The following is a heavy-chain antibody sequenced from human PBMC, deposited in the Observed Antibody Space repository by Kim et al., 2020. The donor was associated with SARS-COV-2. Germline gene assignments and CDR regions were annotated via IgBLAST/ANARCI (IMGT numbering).Heavy chain of an antibody. CDR3: ARDRGVGGDPTGWFDP. CDR1: GGTFSSYA. V-gene: IGHV1-69*13. Sequence: SVKVSCKASGGTFSSYAISWVRQAPGQGLEWMGGIIPIFGTANYAQKFQGRVKITADESTSTAYMELSSMRSEDTAVYDFARDRGVGGDPTGWFDPWGQVTLFTVSS. D-gene: IGHD1-1*01. CDR2: IIPIFGTA. J-gene: IGHJ5*02.